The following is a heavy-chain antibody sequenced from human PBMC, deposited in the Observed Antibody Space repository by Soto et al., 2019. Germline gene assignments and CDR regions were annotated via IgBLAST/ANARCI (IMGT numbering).Heavy chain of an antibody. CDR1: GGSFSGYY. V-gene: IGHV4-34*01. Sequence: XATLWLTCGVYGGSFSGYYWSWIRQPPGKGLEWIGEINHSVSTNYNPSLKSRVTISVDTSKNQFSLKLNSVTAADTAVYYCARGPKGEVGGTWYYYAMDVWGQGTTVTVSS. J-gene: IGHJ6*02. CDR2: INHSVST. D-gene: IGHD1-26*01. CDR3: ARGPKGEVGGTWYYYAMDV.